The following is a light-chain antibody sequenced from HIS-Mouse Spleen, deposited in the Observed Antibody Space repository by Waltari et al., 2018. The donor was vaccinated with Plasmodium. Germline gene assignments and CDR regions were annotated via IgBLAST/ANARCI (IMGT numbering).Light chain of an antibody. Sequence: EIVLTQSPGTLSLSPGERATLSCMASQSVSSSYLAWYQQKPGQAPRLLIYGASSRANGIPDRFSGSGSGTDFTLTISRLEPEDFAVYYCQQYGSSSWTFGQGTKVEIK. CDR3: QQYGSSSWT. J-gene: IGKJ1*01. CDR1: QSVSSSY. CDR2: GAS. V-gene: IGKV3-20*01.